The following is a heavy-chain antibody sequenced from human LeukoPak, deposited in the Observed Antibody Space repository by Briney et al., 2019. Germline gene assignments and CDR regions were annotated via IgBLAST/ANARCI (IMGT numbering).Heavy chain of an antibody. CDR3: VRVGSPTYYHYMDV. V-gene: IGHV4-39*01. CDR2: IYYSGST. Sequence: PSETLSLTCTVSGGSISSSSYYWGWIRQPPGKGLEWIGSIYYSGSTYYNPSLKSRVTIFVDTSKNQFSLKLSSVTAADTAVYYCVRVGSPTYYHYMDVWGKGTTVTISS. J-gene: IGHJ6*03. CDR1: GGSISSSSYY.